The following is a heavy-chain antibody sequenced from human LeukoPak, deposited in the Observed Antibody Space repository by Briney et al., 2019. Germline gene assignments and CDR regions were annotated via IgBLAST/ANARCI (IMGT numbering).Heavy chain of an antibody. J-gene: IGHJ4*02. CDR1: GFSFSAYT. V-gene: IGHV3-64*01. CDR2: IRSDGSST. D-gene: IGHD6-19*01. CDR3: TRRYGGHSGWAGYHDS. Sequence: GGSLRLSCVASGFSFSAYTMHWVRQAPGKGLEYVSAIRSDGSSTFYPSSVRGRFTISRDNSKSTLYLQMGSLRAEDTAVYYCTRRYGGHSGWAGYHDSWGQGTLVTASS.